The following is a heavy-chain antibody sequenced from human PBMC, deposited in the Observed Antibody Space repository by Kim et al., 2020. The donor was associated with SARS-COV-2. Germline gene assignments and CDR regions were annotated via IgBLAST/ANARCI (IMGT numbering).Heavy chain of an antibody. D-gene: IGHD6-13*01. CDR3: ARLVGYSSSWLYYFDY. V-gene: IGHV4-31*03. Sequence: SETLSLTCTVSGGSISSGGYYWSWIRQHPGKGLEWIGYIYYSGSTYYNPSLQRRVTISVDTSKNQFSLKLSSVTAADTAVYYCARLVGYSSSWLYYFDYCGQGTLFTVSS. J-gene: IGHJ4*02. CDR1: GGSISSGGYY. CDR2: IYYSGST.